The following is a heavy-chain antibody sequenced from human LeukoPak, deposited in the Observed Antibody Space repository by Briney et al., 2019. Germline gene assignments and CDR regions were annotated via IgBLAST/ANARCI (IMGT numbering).Heavy chain of an antibody. J-gene: IGHJ5*01. CDR1: GFTFSSYG. CDR2: ISYDGSNK. V-gene: IGHV3-30*03. Sequence: PGGSLRLSCAASGFTFSSYGMHWVRQAPGKGLEWVAVISYDGSNKYYADSVKGRFTISRDNSKNTLYLQMNSLRAEDTAVYYCARGGAYSYGYIDSWGQGTLVTVSS. D-gene: IGHD5-18*01. CDR3: ARGGAYSYGYIDS.